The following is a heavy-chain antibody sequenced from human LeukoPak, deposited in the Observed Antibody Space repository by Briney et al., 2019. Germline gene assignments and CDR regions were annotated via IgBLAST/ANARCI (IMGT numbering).Heavy chain of an antibody. CDR2: ISYDGSNK. CDR1: GFTFSSYA. J-gene: IGHJ4*02. D-gene: IGHD5-18*01. V-gene: IGHV3-30*04. CDR3: ARHDRIQLWLLLDY. Sequence: PGRSLRLSCAASGFTFSSYAMHWVRQAPGKGLEWVADISYDGSNKYYADSVKGRFTISRDNSKNTLYLQMNSLRAEDTAAYYCARHDRIQLWLLLDYWGQGTLVTVSS.